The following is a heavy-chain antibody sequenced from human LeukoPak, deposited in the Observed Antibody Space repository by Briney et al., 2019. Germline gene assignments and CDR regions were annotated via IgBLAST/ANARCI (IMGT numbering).Heavy chain of an antibody. CDR1: GFTFSSYS. J-gene: IGHJ4*02. D-gene: IGHD2-15*01. Sequence: GGSLRLSCAASGFTFSSYSMNWVRQAPGKGLEWVSSISSSSSYIYYADSVKGRFTISRDNAKNSLYLQMNSLRAEDTAVYYCARDCRGYCSGGSRWGQGTLVTVS. CDR3: ARDCRGYCSGGSR. V-gene: IGHV3-21*01. CDR2: ISSSSSYI.